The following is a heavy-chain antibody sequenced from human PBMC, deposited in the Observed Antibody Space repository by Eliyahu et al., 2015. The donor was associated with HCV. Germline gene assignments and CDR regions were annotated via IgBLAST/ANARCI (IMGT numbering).Heavy chain of an antibody. CDR1: GXSISSYY. D-gene: IGHD2-15*01. CDR3: ARHVWGGNCSGGSCYPVDP. V-gene: IGHV4-59*08. CDR2: IYYSGST. Sequence: QVQLQESGPGLVKPSETLSLTCTXSGXSISSYYWSWIRQPPGKGLEWIGYIYYSGSTNYNPSLKSRVTISVDTSKNQFSLKLSSVTAADTAVYYCARHVWGGNCSGGSCYPVDPWGQGTLVTVSS. J-gene: IGHJ5*02.